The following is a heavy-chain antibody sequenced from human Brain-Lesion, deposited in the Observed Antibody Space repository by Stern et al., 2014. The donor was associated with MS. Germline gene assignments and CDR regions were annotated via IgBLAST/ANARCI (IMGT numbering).Heavy chain of an antibody. CDR3: ARFPASRPHVFDS. Sequence: QVQLQESGPGLVKPSGTLSLTCAVSGGSISSSNWWSWVRQSPGKGLEGIGESDHSGSTIYNPSLKSRLTVSADKSKKRFSLNSRSVTAADTAVYFCARFPASRPHVFDSWGQGTLVTVSS. V-gene: IGHV4-4*02. CDR2: SDHSGST. J-gene: IGHJ4*02. CDR1: GGSISSSNW. D-gene: IGHD6-13*01.